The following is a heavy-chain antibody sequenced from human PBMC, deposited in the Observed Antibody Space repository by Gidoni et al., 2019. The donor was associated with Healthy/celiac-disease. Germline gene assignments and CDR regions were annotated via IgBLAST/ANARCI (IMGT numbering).Heavy chain of an antibody. V-gene: IGHV3-30-3*01. D-gene: IGHD3-9*01. CDR2: ISYDGSNK. J-gene: IGHJ6*03. Sequence: QVQLVESGGGVVQPGRSLRLSCAASGFTFRSYAMHWVRQAPGKGLEWVAVISYDGSNKYYADSVKGRFTISRDNSKNTLYLQMNSLRAEDTAVYYCARDVLRYFDWLFQVDYMDVWGKGTTVTVSS. CDR3: ARDVLRYFDWLFQVDYMDV. CDR1: GFTFRSYA.